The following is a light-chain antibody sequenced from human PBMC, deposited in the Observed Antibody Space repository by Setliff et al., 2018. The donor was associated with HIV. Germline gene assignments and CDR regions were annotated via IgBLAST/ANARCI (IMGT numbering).Light chain of an antibody. CDR3: SSYASSSTLYV. CDR1: SSDVGGYNY. Sequence: QSVLTQPASVPGSPGQSITISCTGTSSDVGGYNYVSWYQQHPGKAPKLIIYEVSNRPSGVSNRFSGSKSGNTASLTISGLQAEDEADYYCSSYASSSTLYVFGTGTKVTVL. CDR2: EVS. V-gene: IGLV2-14*01. J-gene: IGLJ1*01.